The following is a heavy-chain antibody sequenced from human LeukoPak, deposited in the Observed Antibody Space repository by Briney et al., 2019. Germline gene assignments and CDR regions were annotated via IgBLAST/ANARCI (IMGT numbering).Heavy chain of an antibody. CDR2: INPNSGGT. Sequence: GASVKVSCKASGYTFTGYYIHWVRQPPGQGLEWMGWINPNSGGTNYAQMFQGRVTMTRDTSITTAYMELSRLRSDDTAIYFCATDLPVGYYFDYWGQGTLVTVSS. J-gene: IGHJ4*02. CDR3: ATDLPVGYYFDY. V-gene: IGHV1-2*02. D-gene: IGHD3-22*01. CDR1: GYTFTGYY.